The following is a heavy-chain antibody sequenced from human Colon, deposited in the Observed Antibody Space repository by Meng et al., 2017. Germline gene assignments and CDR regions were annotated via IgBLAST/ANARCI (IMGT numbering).Heavy chain of an antibody. V-gene: IGHV4-30-4*01. D-gene: IGHD5-24*01. Sequence: QVQLQESGPGLMKPSLTLSLTCTVSGGSIDRGDFYWGWIRQSPGKGLEWIGYIYHSGDTYYNPSLKSRITISMDMSQNQFSLKVHSVTAADTAMYYCATKERRDGAKWDNWGQGILVTVSS. J-gene: IGHJ4*02. CDR3: ATKERRDGAKWDN. CDR1: GGSIDRGDFY. CDR2: IYHSGDT.